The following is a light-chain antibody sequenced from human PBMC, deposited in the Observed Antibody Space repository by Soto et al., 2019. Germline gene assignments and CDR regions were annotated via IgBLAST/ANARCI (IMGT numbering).Light chain of an antibody. CDR2: GAS. Sequence: EIVMTQSPATLSVSPWERATLSCRASQSVSSNLAWYQQKPGQAPRLLIYGASTRATGIPSKFSASGSGTEFTLTISSLQSEDFAIYYCQQYNNWPRGTFGQGTRLEIK. CDR3: QQYNNWPRGT. CDR1: QSVSSN. V-gene: IGKV3-15*01. J-gene: IGKJ5*01.